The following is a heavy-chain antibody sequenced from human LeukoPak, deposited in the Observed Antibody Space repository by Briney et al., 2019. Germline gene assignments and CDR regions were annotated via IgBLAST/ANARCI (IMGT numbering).Heavy chain of an antibody. Sequence: PSETLSLTCTVSGGSISSSSYYWGWIRQPPGKGLEWIGSIYYSGSTHYNPSLKSQVTISVDTSKNQFSLKLSSVTAADTAVYYCANQGSSASEYWGQGTLVTVSS. D-gene: IGHD6-6*01. J-gene: IGHJ4*02. CDR2: IYYSGST. V-gene: IGHV4-39*01. CDR3: ANQGSSASEY. CDR1: GGSISSSSYY.